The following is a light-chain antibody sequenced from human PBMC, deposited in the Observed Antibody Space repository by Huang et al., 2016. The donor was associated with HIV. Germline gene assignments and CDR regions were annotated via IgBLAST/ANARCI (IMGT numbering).Light chain of an antibody. CDR3: QQYDNLPR. J-gene: IGKJ4*01. CDR2: DAS. Sequence: DIQMTQSPSSLSASVGDRVTITCQASQDISNYLNWYQQKPGKAPKRLIYDASNLETGVATRFSGSGSGTDITFTISSLQPEDIATYYCQQYDNLPRFGGGTKVEIK. CDR1: QDISNY. V-gene: IGKV1-33*01.